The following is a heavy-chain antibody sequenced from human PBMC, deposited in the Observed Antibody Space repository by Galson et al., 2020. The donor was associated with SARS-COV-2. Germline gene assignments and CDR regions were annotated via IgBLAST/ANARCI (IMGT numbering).Heavy chain of an antibody. J-gene: IGHJ5*01. CDR1: GFIFSDYW. Sequence: GGSLRLSCAASGFIFSDYWMYWVRQAPGKGPVWVLRIKSDGSFTEYADSLKGRFTISRDNAKNTMYLQMQSLRAEDTAVYYCARGRRDGSSFYDSWGRGTPVTVSS. V-gene: IGHV3-74*03. CDR3: ARGRRDGSSFYDS. CDR2: IKSDGSFT. D-gene: IGHD6-25*01.